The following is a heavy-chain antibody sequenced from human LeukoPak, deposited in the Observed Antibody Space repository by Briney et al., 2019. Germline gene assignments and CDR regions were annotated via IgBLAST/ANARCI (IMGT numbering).Heavy chain of an antibody. CDR3: ARRTFDTSGYYPD. V-gene: IGHV4-59*01. J-gene: IGHJ4*02. CDR2: IHYSGST. CDR1: GGSISSYY. Sequence: PSETLSLTCAVSGGSISSYYWSWIRQPPGKGLEWVGYIHYSGSTDYNPSLKSRLTLLVDTSKNQFSLRLSSVTAADTAVYFCARRTFDTSGYYPDWGQGTLVTVSS. D-gene: IGHD3-22*01.